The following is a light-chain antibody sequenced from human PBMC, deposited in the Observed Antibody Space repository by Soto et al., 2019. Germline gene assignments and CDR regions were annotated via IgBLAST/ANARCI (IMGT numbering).Light chain of an antibody. J-gene: IGKJ5*01. V-gene: IGKV3-20*01. Sequence: EIVLTQSPGTLPLSPGERATLSCRASQSVSSSYLAWYQQKPGQAPRLLIHGASSRATGIPDRFSGSGSGTDFTLTISRLEPEDFAVYYCQQYGSSPPITFGQGTRLEIK. CDR1: QSVSSSY. CDR2: GAS. CDR3: QQYGSSPPIT.